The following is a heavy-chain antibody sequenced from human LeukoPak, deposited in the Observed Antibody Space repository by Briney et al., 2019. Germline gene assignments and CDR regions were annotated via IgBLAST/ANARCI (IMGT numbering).Heavy chain of an antibody. CDR2: IYYSGST. CDR1: GFTFSSYA. J-gene: IGHJ5*02. Sequence: GPLRLSCAASGFTFSSYAMSWVRQAPGKGLEWIASIYYSGSTFYNPSLESRVTISLDTSKNQFSLKLTSVTAADTAVYYCVRQIPVSMVDPWGQGTLVTVSS. V-gene: IGHV4-38-2*01. D-gene: IGHD2-21*01. CDR3: VRQIPVSMVDP.